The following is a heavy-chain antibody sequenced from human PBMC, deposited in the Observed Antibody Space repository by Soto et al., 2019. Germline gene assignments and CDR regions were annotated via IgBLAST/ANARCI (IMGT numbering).Heavy chain of an antibody. CDR1: GGTFSSYA. Sequence: GASVKVSCKASGGTFSSYAISWVRQAPGQGLEWMGGIIPIFGTANYAQKFQGRVTITADESTSTAYMELSSLRSEDTAVYYCAKQYQLLPEDDYYYYYYGMDGWGQGTTVTVSS. V-gene: IGHV1-69*13. J-gene: IGHJ6*02. D-gene: IGHD2-2*01. CDR2: IIPIFGTA. CDR3: AKQYQLLPEDDYYYYYYGMDG.